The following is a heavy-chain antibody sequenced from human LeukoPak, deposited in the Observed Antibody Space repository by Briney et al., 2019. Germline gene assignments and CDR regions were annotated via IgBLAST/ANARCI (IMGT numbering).Heavy chain of an antibody. CDR2: ISYDGSNK. Sequence: GRSLRLSCAASGFTFSSYAMHWVRQAPGKGLEWVAVISYDGSNKYYADSVKGRFTISRDNSKNTLYLQMNSLRAEDTAVYYCVTSVGTRNDYWGQGTLVTVSS. J-gene: IGHJ4*02. CDR3: VTSVGTRNDY. V-gene: IGHV3-30-3*01. CDR1: GFTFSSYA. D-gene: IGHD3-16*01.